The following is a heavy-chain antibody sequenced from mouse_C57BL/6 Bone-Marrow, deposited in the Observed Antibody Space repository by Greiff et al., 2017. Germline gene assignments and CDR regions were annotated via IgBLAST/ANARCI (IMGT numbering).Heavy chain of an antibody. J-gene: IGHJ4*01. V-gene: IGHV1-64*01. CDR2: IHPNSGST. Sequence: QVQLQQPGAELVKPGASVKLSCKASGYTFTSYWMHWVKQRPGQGLEWIGMIHPNSGSTNYNEKFKSKATLTVDKSSSTAYMQLSSLTSEDSAVYYCARYYYSNYDYAMDYWGQGTSVTVSS. CDR3: ARYYYSNYDYAMDY. CDR1: GYTFTSYW. D-gene: IGHD2-5*01.